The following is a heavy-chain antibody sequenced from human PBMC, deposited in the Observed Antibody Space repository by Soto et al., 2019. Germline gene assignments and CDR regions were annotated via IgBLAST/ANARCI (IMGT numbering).Heavy chain of an antibody. V-gene: IGHV4-34*01. CDR3: ASSAYSSGWYTG. CDR2: INHSGST. J-gene: IGHJ4*02. CDR1: SGSFSDYY. D-gene: IGHD6-19*01. Sequence: QVPLQQWGAGLLKPSETLSVTCAVYSGSFSDYYWSWIRQPPGKGLEWIGEINHSGSTNYNSSLKSRVTISVETSKNQFSLKLSSVTAADTAVYYCASSAYSSGWYTGWGQGTLVTVSS.